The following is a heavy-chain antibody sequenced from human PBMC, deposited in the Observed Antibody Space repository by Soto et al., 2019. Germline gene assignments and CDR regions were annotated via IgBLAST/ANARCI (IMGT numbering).Heavy chain of an antibody. J-gene: IGHJ4*02. Sequence: GGSLRLSCAASGFTFSSYAMHWVRQAPGKGLEWVAVISYDGSNKYYADSVKGRFTISRDNSKNTLYLQMNSLRAEDTAVYYCARDGPQERIAVAGDRLLWYWGQGTLVTVS. CDR3: ARDGPQERIAVAGDRLLWY. D-gene: IGHD6-19*01. CDR1: GFTFSSYA. CDR2: ISYDGSNK. V-gene: IGHV3-30-3*01.